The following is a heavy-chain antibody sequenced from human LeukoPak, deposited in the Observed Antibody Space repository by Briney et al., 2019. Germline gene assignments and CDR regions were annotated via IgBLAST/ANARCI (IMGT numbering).Heavy chain of an antibody. CDR2: ISAYNGNT. CDR3: ARVYCSGGSCYSDFDY. J-gene: IGHJ4*02. CDR1: GYTFTSYG. D-gene: IGHD2-15*01. Sequence: ASVTVSCTASGYTFTSYGISWVRQAPGQGLEWMGWISAYNGNTNYAQKLQGRVTMTTDTSTSTAYMELRSLRSDDTAVYYCARVYCSGGSCYSDFDYWGQGTLVTVSS. V-gene: IGHV1-18*01.